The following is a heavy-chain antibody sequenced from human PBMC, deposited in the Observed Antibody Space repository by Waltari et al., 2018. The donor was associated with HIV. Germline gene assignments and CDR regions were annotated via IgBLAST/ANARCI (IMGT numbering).Heavy chain of an antibody. CDR3: VTLYNESPLYSNF. CDR2: FDPKNGKP. Sequence: QLIQSTSALKRPGASVTISCQVSGYPLGDLSMQWVRQGRGRRLEWMGGFDPKNGKPVYSQRFWGRVSLAEDTSEDTAFLELNRLTSDDTAVYYCVTLYNESPLYSNFWGQGTLVTV. V-gene: IGHV1-24*01. D-gene: IGHD2-15*01. CDR1: GYPLGDLS. J-gene: IGHJ1*01.